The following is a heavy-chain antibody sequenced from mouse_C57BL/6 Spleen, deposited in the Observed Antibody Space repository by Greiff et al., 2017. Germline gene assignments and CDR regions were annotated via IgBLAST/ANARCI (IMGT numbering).Heavy chain of an antibody. CDR2: IYPGSGST. CDR1: GYTFTSYW. D-gene: IGHD2-4*01. CDR3: ARCRYDYDGIDY. Sequence: QVQLQQPGAELVKPGASVKMSCKASGYTFTSYWITWVKQRPGQGLEWIGDIYPGSGSTNYNEKFKGKATLTVDTSSSTAYMQLSSLTSEDSAVYYCARCRYDYDGIDYWGQGTTLTVSS. V-gene: IGHV1-55*01. J-gene: IGHJ2*01.